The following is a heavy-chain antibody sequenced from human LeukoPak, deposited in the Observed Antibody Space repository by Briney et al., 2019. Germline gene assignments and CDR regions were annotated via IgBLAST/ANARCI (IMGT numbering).Heavy chain of an antibody. J-gene: IGHJ5*01. V-gene: IGHV3-7*05. CDR2: IKEDGREM. CDR1: GFTFSNYW. CDR3: ATYLYASSAFDS. Sequence: PGGSLRRSCAASGFTFSNYWMSWVRQAPGKGLEWVANIKEDGREMYYVDSVKGRFTISRDNAKNSLSLQMNSLRSEDTAVYYCATYLYASSAFDSWGQGTLVTVSS. D-gene: IGHD3-22*01.